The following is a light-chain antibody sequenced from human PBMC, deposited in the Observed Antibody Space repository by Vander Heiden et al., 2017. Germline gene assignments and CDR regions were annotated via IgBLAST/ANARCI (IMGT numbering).Light chain of an antibody. V-gene: IGKV1-39*01. J-gene: IGKJ1*01. CDR1: QSISSY. Sequence: DIQMTQSPSSLSASVGDRVTITCRASQSISSYLNWYQQKPGKAPKLLIYAASSLQSGVPSRFSGSGSGTDFTLTISNLQPEDFAPYYCQQSDSTPRRTFGQGTKVEIK. CDR2: AAS. CDR3: QQSDSTPRRT.